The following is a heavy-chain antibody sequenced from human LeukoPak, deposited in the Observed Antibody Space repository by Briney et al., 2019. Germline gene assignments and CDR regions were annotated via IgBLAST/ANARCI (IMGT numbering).Heavy chain of an antibody. Sequence: PGGSLRLSCAGSGFTFSSHWMGWVRQAPGKGLEWLANIKEDGHEKYYVDSVQGRFTISRDNAKSSLFLQMDSASAEDTAVYFCGRRGYYVFDYGGRGTLVSVSS. V-gene: IGHV3-7*01. CDR3: GRRGYYVFDY. CDR1: GFTFSSHW. CDR2: IKEDGHEK. J-gene: IGHJ4*02. D-gene: IGHD4-17*01.